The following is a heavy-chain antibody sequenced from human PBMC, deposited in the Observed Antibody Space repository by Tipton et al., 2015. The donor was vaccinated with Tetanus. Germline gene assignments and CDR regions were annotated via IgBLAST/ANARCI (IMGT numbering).Heavy chain of an antibody. D-gene: IGHD1-26*01. CDR3: ARDQARGARGWNYFDY. V-gene: IGHV4-31*03. J-gene: IGHJ4*02. CDR2: IYFSGST. Sequence: TLSLTCTVSGGSLSRGGYYWTWIRQNPGKGLEWIGDIYFSGSTYYNPSLKSRVTILVDTTKNQFSLKLKSVTAADTAVYYCARDQARGARGWNYFDYWGQGSLVTVSS. CDR1: GGSLSRGGYY.